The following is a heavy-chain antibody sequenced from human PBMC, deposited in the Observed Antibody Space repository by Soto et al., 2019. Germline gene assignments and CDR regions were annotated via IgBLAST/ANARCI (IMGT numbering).Heavy chain of an antibody. CDR1: GYTFTSYY. CDR3: ARDQDYDSSGYFSAHAFDI. D-gene: IGHD3-22*01. J-gene: IGHJ3*02. CDR2: INPSGGST. Sequence: GAAVKVSCKASGYTFTSYYMHWVRQAPGQGLEWMGIINPSGGSTSYAQKFQGRVTMTRDTSTSTVYMELSSLRSEDTAVYYCARDQDYDSSGYFSAHAFDIWGQGTLVTVSS. V-gene: IGHV1-46*01.